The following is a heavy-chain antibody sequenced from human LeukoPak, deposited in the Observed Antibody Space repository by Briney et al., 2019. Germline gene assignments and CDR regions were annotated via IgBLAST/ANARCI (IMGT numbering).Heavy chain of an antibody. CDR2: NYSGGSA. J-gene: IGHJ6*04. CDR3: ARDPGGQQLEYGMDV. Sequence: GGSLRLSCAASGFTVSSNYMSWVRQAPGKGLEWVSVNYSGGSAYYADSVKGRFTISRDNSKNTLYLQMNSLRAEDTAVYYCARDPGGQQLEYGMDVWGKGTTVTVSS. D-gene: IGHD6-13*01. CDR1: GFTVSSNY. V-gene: IGHV3-53*01.